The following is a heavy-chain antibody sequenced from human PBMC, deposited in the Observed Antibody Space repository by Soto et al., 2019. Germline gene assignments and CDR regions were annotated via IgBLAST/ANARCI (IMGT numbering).Heavy chain of an antibody. V-gene: IGHV1-18*01. CDR2: VSAYNGDT. D-gene: IGHD7-27*01. CDR1: GYTFSSYG. CDR3: AKAGDPPYYGMDV. J-gene: IGHJ6*02. Sequence: GASVKVSCKASGYTFSSYGVNWVRQAPGRGLEWVGWVSAYNGDTYYAQNLQGRVTLTTDTSTSTAYMDMRSLTSDDTAVYYCAKAGDPPYYGMDVWGQGTTVTVSS.